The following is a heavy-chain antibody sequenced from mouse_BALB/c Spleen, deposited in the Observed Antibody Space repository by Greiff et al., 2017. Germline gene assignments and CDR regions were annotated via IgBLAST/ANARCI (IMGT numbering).Heavy chain of an antibody. J-gene: IGHJ3*01. CDR1: GFTFSSYT. CDR3: ARHGGYGSSAWFAY. V-gene: IGHV5-6*01. Sequence: EVHLVESGGGLVKPGGSLKLSCAASGFTFSSYTMSWVRQTPEKRLEWVATISSGGSYTYYPDSVKGRFTISRDNAKNTLYLQMSSLKSEDTAMYYCARHGGYGSSAWFAYWGQGTLVTVSA. CDR2: ISSGGSYT. D-gene: IGHD1-1*01.